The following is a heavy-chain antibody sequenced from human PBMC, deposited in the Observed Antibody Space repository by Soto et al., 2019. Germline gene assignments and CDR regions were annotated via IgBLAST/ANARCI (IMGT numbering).Heavy chain of an antibody. V-gene: IGHV3-64D*06. Sequence: GGDLRLSSSASGFTFSSYAMHWVRQAPGKGLEYVSSISTNGGSTHYADSVKGRFTISRDNSKNTQYLQMSSLRADDTALYYCVKGEYYYDSSGYYPFDYWGQGT. CDR3: VKGEYYYDSSGYYPFDY. J-gene: IGHJ4*02. CDR1: GFTFSSYA. CDR2: ISTNGGST. D-gene: IGHD3-22*01.